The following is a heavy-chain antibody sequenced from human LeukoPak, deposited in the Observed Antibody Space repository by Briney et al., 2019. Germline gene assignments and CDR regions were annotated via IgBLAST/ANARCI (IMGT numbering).Heavy chain of an antibody. CDR1: GYTFTGYY. D-gene: IGHD5-18*01. V-gene: IGHV1-2*02. J-gene: IGHJ4*02. CDR3: ARDLSGIAGYTYGRGIDY. Sequence: ASVKVSCKASGYTFTGYYMHWVRQAPGQGLEWMGWINPNSGGTNYAQKFQGRVTMTRDTSTSTVYMELSSLRSEDTAVYYCARDLSGIAGYTYGRGIDYWGQGTLVTVSS. CDR2: INPNSGGT.